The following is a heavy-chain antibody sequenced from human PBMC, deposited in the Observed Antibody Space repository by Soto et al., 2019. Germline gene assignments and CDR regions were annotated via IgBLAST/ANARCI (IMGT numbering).Heavy chain of an antibody. D-gene: IGHD6-19*01. CDR3: AAVAGTSAFVGYFEY. Sequence: QGLLVQSGAEVKKPGSSVKVSCEAPGGHLSTYPLTWLRQAPGQGPEWMGRIIPALDIEDYAQQFQGRVTITADTSTSTAYMELHSLRSDDTAVYYCAAVAGTSAFVGYFEYWGQGTLVTVAS. V-gene: IGHV1-69*02. CDR2: IIPALDIE. J-gene: IGHJ4*02. CDR1: GGHLSTYP.